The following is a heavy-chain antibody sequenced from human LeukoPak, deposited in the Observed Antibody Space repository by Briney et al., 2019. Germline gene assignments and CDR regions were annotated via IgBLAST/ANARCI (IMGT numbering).Heavy chain of an antibody. J-gene: IGHJ4*02. CDR3: AREGDEYYFDY. Sequence: GGSLRLSCAASGFTFSSYAMHWVRQAPGEGLEWVAVISYDGSNKYYADSVKGRFTISRDNSKNTLYLQMNSLRAEDTAVYYCAREGDEYYFDYWGQGTLVTVSS. CDR1: GFTFSSYA. V-gene: IGHV3-30-3*01. CDR2: ISYDGSNK.